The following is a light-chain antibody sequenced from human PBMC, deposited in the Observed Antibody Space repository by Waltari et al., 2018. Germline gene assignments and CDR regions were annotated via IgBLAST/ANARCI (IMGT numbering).Light chain of an antibody. CDR1: QSLVHSDGKTY. J-gene: IGKJ1*01. CDR3: MQGTHWPWT. V-gene: IGKV2-30*02. CDR2: KVS. Sequence: VVMTQSPLSLPVTLGQPASISCRSSQSLVHSDGKTYLNWFHKRPGQSPRRLIYKVSNRDSGVPDRFSGSGSGTDFTLKISRVEAEDVGVYYCMQGTHWPWTFGQGTKVEIK.